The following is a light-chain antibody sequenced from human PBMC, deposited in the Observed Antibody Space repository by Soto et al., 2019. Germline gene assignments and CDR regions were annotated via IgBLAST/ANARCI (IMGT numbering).Light chain of an antibody. Sequence: EIVLTQSPGTLSLSPGERATLSCRASQSFNKNYLAWYQQKPGQAPRLLIYGASNRATGIPDRFRGSGSGTDFSLTISRLEPEDFAVYYCQQYGSSRTFGQGTKVDIK. CDR2: GAS. CDR1: QSFNKNY. J-gene: IGKJ1*01. V-gene: IGKV3-20*01. CDR3: QQYGSSRT.